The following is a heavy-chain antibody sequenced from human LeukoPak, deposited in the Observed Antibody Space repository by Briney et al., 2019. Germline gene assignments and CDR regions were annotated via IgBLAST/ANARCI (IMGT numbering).Heavy chain of an antibody. D-gene: IGHD3-22*01. V-gene: IGHV3-23*01. Sequence: GGSLRLSCAAPGFTFSSYAMSWVRQAPGKGLEWVSAISGSGGSTYYADSVKGRFTISRDNSKNTLYLQMNSLRAEDTAVYYCARGPSYYDSSGYYGGYWGQGTLVTVSS. CDR3: ARGPSYYDSSGYYGGY. CDR1: GFTFSSYA. J-gene: IGHJ4*02. CDR2: ISGSGGST.